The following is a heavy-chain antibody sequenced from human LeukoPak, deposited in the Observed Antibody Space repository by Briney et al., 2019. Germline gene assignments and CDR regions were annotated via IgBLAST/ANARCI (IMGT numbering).Heavy chain of an antibody. J-gene: IGHJ4*02. D-gene: IGHD3-3*01. CDR3: ARDHYDFWSGYSVRYFDY. CDR1: GYTFTGYY. CDR2: INPNSGGT. Sequence: ASVKVSCKASGYTFTGYYMHWVRQAPGQGLKWMGRINPNSGGTNYAQKFQGRVTMTRDTSISTAYMELSRLRSDDTAVYYCARDHYDFWSGYSVRYFDYWGQGTLVTVSS. V-gene: IGHV1-2*06.